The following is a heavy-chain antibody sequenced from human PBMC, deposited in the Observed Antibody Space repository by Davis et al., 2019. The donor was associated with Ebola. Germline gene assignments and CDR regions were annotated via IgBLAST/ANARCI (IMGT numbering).Heavy chain of an antibody. J-gene: IGHJ4*02. CDR2: ISATEAHT. CDR3: ARFCHYTDCSYFDY. D-gene: IGHD3-3*01. CDR1: GFTVSDNH. Sequence: GESLKISCAASGFTVSDNHMSWVRQVPGKGLEWVSTISATEAHTHYSDSVKGRFTISRDNSKDTLYLQMNSLRAEDTATYYCARFCHYTDCSYFDYWGQGTMVAVSS. V-gene: IGHV3-23*01.